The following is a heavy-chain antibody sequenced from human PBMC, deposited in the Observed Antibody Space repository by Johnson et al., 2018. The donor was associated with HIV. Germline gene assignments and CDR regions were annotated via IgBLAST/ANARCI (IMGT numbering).Heavy chain of an antibody. CDR2: ISYDGSNK. D-gene: IGHD3-22*01. J-gene: IGHJ3*02. V-gene: IGHV3-30*04. CDR3: ASSPRLNDAFDI. Sequence: QVQLVESGGGVVQPGRSLRLSCAASGFTFSSYAMHWVRQAPGKGLEWVAVISYDGSNKYYADSVKGRFTISRDNSKNTLYLQMNSLRAEDTAVYYCASSPRLNDAFDIGGQGTMVTVSS. CDR1: GFTFSSYA.